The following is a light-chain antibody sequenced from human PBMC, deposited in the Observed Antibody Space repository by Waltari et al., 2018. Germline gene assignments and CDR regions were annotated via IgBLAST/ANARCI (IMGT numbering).Light chain of an antibody. Sequence: QSALTQPASVSGSPGQSITISCTGTSSDVGAYNYVSWYQQHPGKAPQLMIYEVGNRPAGVSNRFSGSKAGNTASLTISGLQAEDEADYYCSSYTSSSTLVVFGGGTKLTVL. J-gene: IGLJ2*01. V-gene: IGLV2-14*01. CDR3: SSYTSSSTLVV. CDR2: EVG. CDR1: SSDVGAYNY.